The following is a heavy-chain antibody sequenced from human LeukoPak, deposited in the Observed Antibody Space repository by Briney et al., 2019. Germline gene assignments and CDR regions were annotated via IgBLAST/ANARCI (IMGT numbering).Heavy chain of an antibody. CDR3: AREPNYYDSSGYRLEPFDP. CDR1: GFTFSSYS. V-gene: IGHV3-66*01. Sequence: GGSLRPSCAASGFTFSSYSMNWVRQAPGKGLEWVSVIYSGGSTYYADSVKGRFTVSRDNSKNTLYLQMNSLRAEDTAVYYCAREPNYYDSSGYRLEPFDPWGQGTLVTVSS. J-gene: IGHJ5*02. CDR2: IYSGGST. D-gene: IGHD3-22*01.